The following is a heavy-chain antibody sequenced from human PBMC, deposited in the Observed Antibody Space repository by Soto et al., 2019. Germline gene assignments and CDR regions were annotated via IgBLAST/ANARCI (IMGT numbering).Heavy chain of an antibody. CDR2: IKSKAYGGTT. J-gene: IGHJ4*02. V-gene: IGHV3-49*03. CDR1: GFSFGDYG. D-gene: IGHD2-2*01. Sequence: EVRVVESGGGLVQPGRSLRLSCIASGFSFGDYGMSWFRQAPGKGLEWVGFIKSKAYGGTTEYAASLRGRVTISRDDSNSIVYLQMNSLKTEDTAVYYCTRGFPGYCSSTRCSEAHFDYWGQGTPVTVSS. CDR3: TRGFPGYCSSTRCSEAHFDY.